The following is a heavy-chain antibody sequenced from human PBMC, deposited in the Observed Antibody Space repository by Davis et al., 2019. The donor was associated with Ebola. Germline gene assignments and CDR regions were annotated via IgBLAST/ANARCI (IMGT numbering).Heavy chain of an antibody. CDR2: IRPYNGNT. D-gene: IGHD2-15*01. V-gene: IGHV1-18*01. Sequence: ASVKVSCKASGYTLSHYSVNWVRQAPGQGLEWMGEIRPYNGNTNYAQKLQGRVTMTTDTSTSTAYMELRSLRSDDTAVYYCARGGAIVVVVAAGDYWGQGTLVTVSS. CDR3: ARGGAIVVVVAAGDY. CDR1: GYTLSHYS. J-gene: IGHJ4*02.